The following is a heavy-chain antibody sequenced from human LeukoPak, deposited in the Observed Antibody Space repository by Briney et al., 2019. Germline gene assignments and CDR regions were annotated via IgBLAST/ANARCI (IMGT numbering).Heavy chain of an antibody. CDR3: AKDDAWLQYGN. Sequence: PGRSLRLSCAASGFTFDDYAMHWVRQAPGKGLEWVSGISPNGVITYYADSVKGRFTISRDNSKGTVYLQMNSLRPEDTAVYYCAKDDAWLQYGNWGRGTLVTVSS. J-gene: IGHJ4*02. D-gene: IGHD5-24*01. CDR1: GFTFDDYA. CDR2: ISPNGVIT. V-gene: IGHV3-23*01.